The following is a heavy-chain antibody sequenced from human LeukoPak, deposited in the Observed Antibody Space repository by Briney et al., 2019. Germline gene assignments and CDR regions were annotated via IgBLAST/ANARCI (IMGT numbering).Heavy chain of an antibody. CDR3: TRRRYSDYLTDY. CDR1: GYSFSTYW. D-gene: IGHD5-12*01. J-gene: IGHJ4*02. Sequence: GESLKISCKSSGYSFSTYWIGWVRQMPGKGLEWMGIIYPDDSDTRYSPSFQGQVTISADKSINTAYLQWSSLKASDTAMYYCTRRRYSDYLTDYWGQGTLVTVSS. V-gene: IGHV5-51*01. CDR2: IYPDDSDT.